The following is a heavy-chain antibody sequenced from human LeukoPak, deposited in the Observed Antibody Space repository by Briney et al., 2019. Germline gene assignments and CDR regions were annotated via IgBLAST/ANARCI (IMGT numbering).Heavy chain of an antibody. Sequence: GSLRLSCAASGFTFSSNWMTWVRQAPGKGLEWIGYFRYSGSNYDNPSLKSRVRISVDTSRDQFSLKVTSVTAADTAVYFCARGRTIFGVLNEGPILDYWGQGILVTVSS. J-gene: IGHJ4*02. D-gene: IGHD3-3*01. CDR2: FRYSGSN. CDR1: GFTFSSNW. CDR3: ARGRTIFGVLNEGPILDY. V-gene: IGHV4-4*01.